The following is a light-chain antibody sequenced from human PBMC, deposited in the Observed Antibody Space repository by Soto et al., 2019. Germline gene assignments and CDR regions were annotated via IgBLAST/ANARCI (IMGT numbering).Light chain of an antibody. CDR3: QQRSYWPPLT. V-gene: IGKV3-11*01. CDR2: DAS. Sequence: EIVLTQSPATLSLSPGERATLSCRASQSISSYLAWYQQKPGQAPRLLIYDASNRATGIPARFSGSGSGTDFTLTISRLEPEDCAVYYCQQRSYWPPLTFGGGTKVEIK. CDR1: QSISSY. J-gene: IGKJ4*01.